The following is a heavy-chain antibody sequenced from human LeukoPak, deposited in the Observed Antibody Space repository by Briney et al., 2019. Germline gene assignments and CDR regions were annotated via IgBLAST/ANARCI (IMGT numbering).Heavy chain of an antibody. J-gene: IGHJ3*02. D-gene: IGHD6-13*01. Sequence: GGSLRLSCAASGFTFSSYAMHWVRQAPGKGLEWVAVISYDGSNKYYADSVKGRFTISRDNAKNSLYLQMNSLRAEDTALYYCAKDIETAAGLDDAFDIWGQGTMVTVSS. CDR3: AKDIETAAGLDDAFDI. CDR2: ISYDGSNK. V-gene: IGHV3-30*04. CDR1: GFTFSSYA.